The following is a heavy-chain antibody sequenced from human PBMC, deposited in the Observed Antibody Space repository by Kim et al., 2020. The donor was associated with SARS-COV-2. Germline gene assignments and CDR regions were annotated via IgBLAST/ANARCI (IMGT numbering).Heavy chain of an antibody. CDR2: INHSGST. V-gene: IGHV4-34*01. CDR3: ARGRVGSYYKHPFDY. Sequence: SETLSLTCAVYGGSFSGYYLSWIRQPPGKGLEWVGEINHSGSTNYNPSLKSRVTISVDTSKNQFALKLSSVTAADTSVYYCARGRVGSYYKHPFDYWGQGTLVTVSS. J-gene: IGHJ4*02. D-gene: IGHD1-26*01. CDR1: GGSFSGYY.